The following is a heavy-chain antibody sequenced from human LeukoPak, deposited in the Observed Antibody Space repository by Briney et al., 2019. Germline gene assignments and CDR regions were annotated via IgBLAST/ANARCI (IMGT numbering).Heavy chain of an antibody. CDR1: GFTFSSHA. CDR3: VSVVRY. D-gene: IGHD2-2*01. CDR2: ISYDGSNK. J-gene: IGHJ4*02. V-gene: IGHV3-30-3*01. Sequence: PGRSLRLSCAASGFTFSSHAMHWVRQAPGKGLEWVAVISYDGSNKYYADSVKGRFTISRDNSKNTLYLQMNSLRAEDTAVYYCVSVVRYWGQGTLVTVSS.